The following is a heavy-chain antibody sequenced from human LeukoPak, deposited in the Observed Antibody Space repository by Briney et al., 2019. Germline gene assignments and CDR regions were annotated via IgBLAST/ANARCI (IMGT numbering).Heavy chain of an antibody. Sequence: GGSLRLSCAASGFTFSSYGMHWVRQAPGKGLEWVAVIWYDGSNKYYADSVKGRFTISRDNSKNTLYLQMNSLRAEDTAVYYCARDAEADLIAGATTIDYWGQGTLVTVSS. V-gene: IGHV3-33*01. CDR2: IWYDGSNK. D-gene: IGHD1-26*01. J-gene: IGHJ4*02. CDR3: ARDAEADLIAGATTIDY. CDR1: GFTFSSYG.